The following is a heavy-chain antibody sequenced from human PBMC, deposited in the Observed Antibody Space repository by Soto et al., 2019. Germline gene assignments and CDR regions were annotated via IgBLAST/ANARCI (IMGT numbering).Heavy chain of an antibody. D-gene: IGHD3-3*01. CDR2: IYYSGST. CDR1: GGSISSYY. J-gene: IGHJ4*02. Sequence: LSLTCTVSGGSISSYYWSWIRQPPGKGLEWIGYIYYSGSTNYNPSLKSRVTISVDTSKNQFSLKLSSVTAADTAVYYCARDPGEGFGVVTFFDYWGQGTLVTVSS. V-gene: IGHV4-59*01. CDR3: ARDPGEGFGVVTFFDY.